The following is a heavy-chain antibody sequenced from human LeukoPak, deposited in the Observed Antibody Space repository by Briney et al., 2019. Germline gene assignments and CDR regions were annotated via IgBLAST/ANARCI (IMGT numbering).Heavy chain of an antibody. V-gene: IGHV1-2*02. J-gene: IGHJ4*02. CDR1: GYTXTGYF. Sequence: VSCKXSGYTXTGYFMHWVRQAPGQGLEWMGWINPNTGGTKYAQKFQGRVTMTRDTSIGTAYMELSTVTSDCTAVYFCARVHATGYFSLDLGYWGQGTLVTVSS. CDR2: INPNTGGT. CDR3: ARVHATGYFSLDLGY. D-gene: IGHD3-9*01.